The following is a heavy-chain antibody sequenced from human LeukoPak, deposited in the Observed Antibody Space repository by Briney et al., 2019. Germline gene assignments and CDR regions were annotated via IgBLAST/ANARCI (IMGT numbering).Heavy chain of an antibody. CDR1: GFTFSSYA. D-gene: IGHD2-21*02. V-gene: IGHV3-30-3*01. Sequence: GRSLRLSCAASGFTFSSYAMHWVRQAPGKGLEWVAVISYDGSNKYYADSVKGLFTISRDNSKNTLYLQMNSLRAEDTAVYYCARDPVPSDLAGDHVDYWGQGTLVTVSS. CDR3: ARDPVPSDLAGDHVDY. CDR2: ISYDGSNK. J-gene: IGHJ4*02.